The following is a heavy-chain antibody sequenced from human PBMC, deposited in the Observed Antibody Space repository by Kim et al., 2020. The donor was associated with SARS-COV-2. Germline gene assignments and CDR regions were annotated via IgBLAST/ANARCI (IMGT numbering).Heavy chain of an antibody. CDR2: INPNSGGT. V-gene: IGHV1-2*06. CDR3: ARGHIVATMSGDY. CDR1: GYTFTGYY. Sequence: ASVKVSCKASGYTFTGYYMHWVRQAPGQGLEWMGRINPNSGGTNYAQKFQGRVTMTRDTSISTAYMELSRLRSDDTAVYYCARGHIVATMSGDYWGQGTLVTVSS. D-gene: IGHD5-12*01. J-gene: IGHJ4*02.